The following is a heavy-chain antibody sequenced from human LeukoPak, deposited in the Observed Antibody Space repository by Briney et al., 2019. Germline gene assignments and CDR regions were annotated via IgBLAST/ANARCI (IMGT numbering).Heavy chain of an antibody. J-gene: IGHJ3*01. Sequence: GESLKISCEGSGYRFTSYWIAWVRQMPGKGLEWMGIIYPGDSDTRYNPSFQGQVTISADKSISTAYLQWSSLKASDTAMFYCARPMTVGSSSDAFDVWGQGTMVTVSA. V-gene: IGHV5-51*01. CDR2: IYPGDSDT. D-gene: IGHD1-26*01. CDR3: ARPMTVGSSSDAFDV. CDR1: GYRFTSYW.